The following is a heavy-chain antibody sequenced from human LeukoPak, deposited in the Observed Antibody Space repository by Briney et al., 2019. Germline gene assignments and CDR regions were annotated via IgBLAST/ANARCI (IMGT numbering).Heavy chain of an antibody. CDR1: GGSISSGSYY. CDR2: IYTSGST. CDR3: ARETVADYYVSSGYYPS. Sequence: PSQTLSLTCTVSGGSISSGSYYWSWIRQPAGKGLEWIGRIYTSGSTNYNPSPKSRVTISVDTSKNQFSLKLSSVTAADTAVYYCARETVADYYVSSGYYPSLGQGTLVTVSS. J-gene: IGHJ5*02. V-gene: IGHV4-61*02. D-gene: IGHD3-22*01.